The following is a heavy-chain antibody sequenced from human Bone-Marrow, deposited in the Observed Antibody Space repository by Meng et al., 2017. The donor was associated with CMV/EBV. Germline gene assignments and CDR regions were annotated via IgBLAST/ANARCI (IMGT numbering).Heavy chain of an antibody. CDR2: INHSGST. CDR3: ARSPTVTTLGLFDY. CDR1: GGSFSGYY. V-gene: IGHV4-34*01. J-gene: IGHJ4*01. Sequence: SQTLSLTCAVYGGSFSGYYWSWIRQPPGKGLEWIGEINHSGSTNYNPSLKSRVTISVDKSKNQFSLKLSSVTAADTAVYYCARSPTVTTLGLFDYWGHGTLVTVSS. D-gene: IGHD4-17*01.